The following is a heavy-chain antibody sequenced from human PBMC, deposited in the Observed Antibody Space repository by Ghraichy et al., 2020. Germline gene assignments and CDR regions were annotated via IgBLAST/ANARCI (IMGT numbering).Heavy chain of an antibody. CDR2: ISWNSGSI. CDR1: GFTFDDYA. J-gene: IGHJ4*02. D-gene: IGHD3-10*01. V-gene: IGHV3-9*01. Sequence: SLNISCAASGFTFDDYAMHWVRQAPGKGLEWVSGISWNSGSIGYADSVKGRFTISRDNAKNSLYLQMNSLRAEDTALYYCAKAPDSNYYGPGIRGGYFDYWGQGTLVTVSS. CDR3: AKAPDSNYYGPGIRGGYFDY.